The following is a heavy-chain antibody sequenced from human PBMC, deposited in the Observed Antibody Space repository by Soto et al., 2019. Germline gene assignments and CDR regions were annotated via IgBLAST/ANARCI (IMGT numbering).Heavy chain of an antibody. Sequence: GGSLRLSCAASGFTFSSYSMNWVRQAPGKGLEWVSYISSSSSTIYYADSVKGRFTISRDNAKDSLYLQMNSLRDEDTAVYYCARIDASDYYYYGMDAWGQGTTVTVSS. CDR2: ISSSSSTI. D-gene: IGHD2-2*01. V-gene: IGHV3-48*02. CDR3: ARIDASDYYYYGMDA. J-gene: IGHJ6*02. CDR1: GFTFSSYS.